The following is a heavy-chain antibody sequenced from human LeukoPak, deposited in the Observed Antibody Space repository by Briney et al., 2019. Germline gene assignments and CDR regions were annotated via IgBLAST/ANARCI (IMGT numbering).Heavy chain of an antibody. D-gene: IGHD3-3*01. Sequence: ASAKVSCKASGYTFTGYYMHWVRQAPGQGLEWMGWINPNSGGTSYAQKFQGRVTMTRDTSISTAYMELSRLRSDDTAVYYCARQYYDFWSGYTWGQGTLVTVSS. J-gene: IGHJ5*02. CDR1: GYTFTGYY. CDR3: ARQYYDFWSGYT. V-gene: IGHV1-2*02. CDR2: INPNSGGT.